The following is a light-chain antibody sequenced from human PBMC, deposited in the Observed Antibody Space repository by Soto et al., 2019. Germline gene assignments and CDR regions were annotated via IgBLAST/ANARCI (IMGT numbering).Light chain of an antibody. CDR1: SSNIGNNL. CDR3: STWDDSLNAYV. V-gene: IGLV1-44*01. Sequence: QTVVTQPPSASGTPGQRVTISCSGSSSNIGNNLVSWYQQLPGAAPKLLIHTNNQRPSGVPDRFSGSKSGSSASLAISGLQSEEEASYCCSTWDDSLNAYVFGSGTKLTVL. CDR2: TNN. J-gene: IGLJ1*01.